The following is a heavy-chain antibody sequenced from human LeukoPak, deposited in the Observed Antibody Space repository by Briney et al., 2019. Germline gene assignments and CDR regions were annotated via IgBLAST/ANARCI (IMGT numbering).Heavy chain of an antibody. J-gene: IGHJ4*02. CDR3: ASLGYCTNGVC. CDR1: GFTFSSYV. Sequence: QPGGPLRFSCAASGFTFSSYVMPWFGQAPGKRLHWVAVIWYDGSNKYYADSVKGRFTISRDNSKNTLYLQMNSLRAEDTAVYYCASLGYCTNGVCWGQGTLVTVSS. V-gene: IGHV3-33*01. D-gene: IGHD2-8*01. CDR2: IWYDGSNK.